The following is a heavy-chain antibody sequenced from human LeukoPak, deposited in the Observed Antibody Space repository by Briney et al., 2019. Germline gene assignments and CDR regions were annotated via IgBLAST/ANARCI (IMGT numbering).Heavy chain of an antibody. Sequence: ASVKVSCKASGYTFTGYYMHWVRQAPGQGLEWMGRINPNSGGTNYAQKFQGRVAMTRDTSISTAYMELSRLRSDDTAVYYCARCSGSGCAFDIWGQGTMVTVSS. V-gene: IGHV1-2*06. J-gene: IGHJ3*02. CDR3: ARCSGSGCAFDI. CDR1: GYTFTGYY. CDR2: INPNSGGT. D-gene: IGHD3-10*02.